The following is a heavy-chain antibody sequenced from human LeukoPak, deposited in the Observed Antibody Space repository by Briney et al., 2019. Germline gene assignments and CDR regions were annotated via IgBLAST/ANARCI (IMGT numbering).Heavy chain of an antibody. V-gene: IGHV1-18*01. CDR1: GYTFTRCG. CDR3: SRVLGSYTYDY. CDR2: ISAYNGNT. Sequence: ASVKVSCRASGYTFTRCGISWVPEAPGQGLECMGWISAYNGNTYCAQKLQGRVTMTTDTSTSTAYVEVSTLMYDDTTVYDCSRVLGSYTYDYWAQGSLVTVSS. J-gene: IGHJ4*02. D-gene: IGHD1-26*01.